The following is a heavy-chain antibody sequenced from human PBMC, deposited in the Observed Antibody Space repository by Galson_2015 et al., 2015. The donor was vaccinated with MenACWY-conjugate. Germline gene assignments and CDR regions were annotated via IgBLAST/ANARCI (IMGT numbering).Heavy chain of an antibody. CDR3: ARDLGFYCSRNDCYSPY. V-gene: IGHV3-7*03. D-gene: IGHD2-2*01. J-gene: IGHJ4*02. Sequence: PLRLSCAASGFIFNNYWMSWVRQVPGKGPEWVANIKQDGSEKYYVDSVRGRFTISRDNAKNSLYLQMNSLRAEDTAVYYCARDLGFYCSRNDCYSPYWGQGTLVTVSS. CDR2: IKQDGSEK. CDR1: GFIFNNYW.